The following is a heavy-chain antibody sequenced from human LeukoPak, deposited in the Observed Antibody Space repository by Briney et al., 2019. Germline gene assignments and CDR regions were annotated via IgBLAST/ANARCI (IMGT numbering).Heavy chain of an antibody. CDR1: GGSISSSSYY. CDR3: ARLPLRYQVDY. CDR2: IFYSGIT. D-gene: IGHD2-2*01. J-gene: IGHJ4*02. V-gene: IGHV4-39*01. Sequence: PSETLSLTCTVSGGSISSSSYYWDWIRQPPGKGLEWIGSIFYSGITSYNSSLKSRVTISVDTSKNQFSLKLSSVTAADTAVYYCARLPLRYQVDYWGQGTLVTVSS.